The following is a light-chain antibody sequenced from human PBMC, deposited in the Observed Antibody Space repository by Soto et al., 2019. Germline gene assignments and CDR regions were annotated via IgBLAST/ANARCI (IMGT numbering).Light chain of an antibody. J-gene: IGKJ1*01. CDR2: DVS. V-gene: IGKV3-15*01. Sequence: EIVLTQSPGTLSLSPGERATLSCRASQSVSSSYLAWYQQKPGQPPRLLIYDVSTRATGIPARFGGSGSGTEFTLTISSLQSEDFATYYCQHYNSYSEAFGQGTKVDIK. CDR3: QHYNSYSEA. CDR1: QSVSSSY.